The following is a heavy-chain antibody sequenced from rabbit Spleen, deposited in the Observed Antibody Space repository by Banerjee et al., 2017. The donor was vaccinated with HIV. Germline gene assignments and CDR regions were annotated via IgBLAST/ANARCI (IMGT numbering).Heavy chain of an antibody. CDR2: INAATGKP. Sequence: QEQLEESGGDLVKPGASLTLTCIASGFSFSDRDVMCWVRQAPGKGLEWIACINAATGKPVYATWAKGRFTISRTSSTTVTLRMTSLTAADRATYFCARDLVGVIGWNFYLWGQGTLVTVS. D-gene: IGHD1-1*01. CDR1: GFSFSDRDV. V-gene: IGHV1S45*01. J-gene: IGHJ4*01. CDR3: ARDLVGVIGWNFYL.